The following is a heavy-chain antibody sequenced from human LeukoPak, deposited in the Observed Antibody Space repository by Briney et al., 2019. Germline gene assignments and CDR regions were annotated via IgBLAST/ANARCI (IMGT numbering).Heavy chain of an antibody. CDR2: ISYSGST. CDR3: ARDGRADSLFAY. CDR1: SGSINGYY. Sequence: SETLSLTCTVSSGSINGYYWSWIRQPPGKGLEWVGYISYSGSTNYNPSLKSRVTISVDTSKNQFSLKLSSVTAADTAIYYCARDGRADSLFAYWGQGTLVTVSS. J-gene: IGHJ4*02. D-gene: IGHD2-21*01. V-gene: IGHV4-59*01.